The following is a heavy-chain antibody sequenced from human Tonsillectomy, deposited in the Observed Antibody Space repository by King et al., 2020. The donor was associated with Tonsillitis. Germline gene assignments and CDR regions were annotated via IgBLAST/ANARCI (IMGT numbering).Heavy chain of an antibody. D-gene: IGHD2-15*01. Sequence: TLKESGPTLVKPTQTLTLTCTFSGFSLSTSGMGVGWIRQPPGKALEWLALIYWGDDKRYNQSLKSRLKITKDTSKNQVVLPMTNMDPVDTSPYYCAHKPKPLLPRYFDPWGQGTLVTVSS. V-gene: IGHV2-5*02. CDR1: GFSLSTSGMG. CDR3: AHKPKPLLPRYFDP. J-gene: IGHJ4*02. CDR2: IYWGDDK.